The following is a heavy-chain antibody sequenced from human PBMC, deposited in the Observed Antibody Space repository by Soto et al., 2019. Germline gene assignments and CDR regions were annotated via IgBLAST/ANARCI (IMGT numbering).Heavy chain of an antibody. CDR2: IYYSGNT. Sequence: QVKLQESGPGLVKASQTLSLTCSVSGGSVNHGGYYWSWIRQHPGKGLEWIGYIYYSGNTYANPSLXPRLSISVDTSQNPSSLTWTSVTAADTAVYYCARYSSSGFDPWGQGTVVTVSS. D-gene: IGHD6-19*01. J-gene: IGHJ5*02. CDR3: ARYSSSGFDP. V-gene: IGHV4-31*03. CDR1: GGSVNHGGYY.